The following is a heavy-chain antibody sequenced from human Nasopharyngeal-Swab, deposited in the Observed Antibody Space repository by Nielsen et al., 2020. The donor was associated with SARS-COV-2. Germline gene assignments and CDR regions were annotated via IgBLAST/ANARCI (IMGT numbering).Heavy chain of an antibody. CDR1: VGTFSSYS. CDR3: ARVVWVVGFDY. Sequence: ASVTVSCKASVGTFSSYSISWVRQAPGQGLEWMGWINAGNGNTKYSQKFQGRVTITRDTSASTAYMELSSLRSEDTAVYYCARVVWVVGFDYWGQGTLVTVSS. CDR2: INAGNGNT. V-gene: IGHV1-3*01. D-gene: IGHD2-15*01. J-gene: IGHJ4*02.